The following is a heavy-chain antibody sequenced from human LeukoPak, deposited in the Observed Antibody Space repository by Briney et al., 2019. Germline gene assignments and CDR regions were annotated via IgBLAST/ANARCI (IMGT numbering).Heavy chain of an antibody. CDR2: INSDGSST. CDR1: GFTFSSYW. Sequence: GGSLRLSCAASGFTFSSYWMHWVRPAPGKGLVWVSRINSDGSSTTYADSVKGRFTISRDNAKNTLYLQMNSLRAEDTAVYYCAREFYCTSASCHDYWGQGTLVTVSS. D-gene: IGHD2-2*01. CDR3: AREFYCTSASCHDY. J-gene: IGHJ4*02. V-gene: IGHV3-74*01.